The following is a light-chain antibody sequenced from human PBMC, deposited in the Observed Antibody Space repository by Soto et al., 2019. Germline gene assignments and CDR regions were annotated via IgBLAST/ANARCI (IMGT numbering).Light chain of an antibody. CDR2: SAS. V-gene: IGKV1-27*01. CDR1: QDISNY. J-gene: IGKJ4*01. CDR3: QRYDDAPLI. Sequence: DIQMTQSPSSLSASVGDRVTMTCRASQDISNYLVWYQQQPGKVPKLLIYSASTLHSGVPSRFSGSGSGTDFTLTISRLQPEDVGTYYCQRYDDAPLIFGGGTKVEIK.